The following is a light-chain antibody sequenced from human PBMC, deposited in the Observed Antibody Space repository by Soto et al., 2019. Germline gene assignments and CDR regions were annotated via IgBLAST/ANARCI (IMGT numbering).Light chain of an antibody. Sequence: EIVLTQSPATLSLSPGERATLSCRASQSVSSYLAWYQQKPGQAPRLLMYDASNRATGIPARFSGSGSGTDFTLTISSLEPEDFAVYYCQQRSNWPVITFGQGTRLEIK. CDR1: QSVSSY. V-gene: IGKV3-11*01. J-gene: IGKJ5*01. CDR2: DAS. CDR3: QQRSNWPVIT.